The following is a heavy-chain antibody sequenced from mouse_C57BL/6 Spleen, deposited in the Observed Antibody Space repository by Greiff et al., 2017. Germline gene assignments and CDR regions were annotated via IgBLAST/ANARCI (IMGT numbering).Heavy chain of an antibody. D-gene: IGHD1-1*01. CDR3: ARKSGLLRYYFDD. V-gene: IGHV5-17*01. CDR1: GFTFSDYG. Sequence: EVKLMESGGGLVKPGGSLKLSCAASGFTFSDYGMHWVRQAPEKGLEWVAYISSGSSTIYYADTVKGRFTISRDNAKNTLFLQMTSLRSEDTAMYYCARKSGLLRYYFDDWGQGTTLTVSS. J-gene: IGHJ2*01. CDR2: ISSGSSTI.